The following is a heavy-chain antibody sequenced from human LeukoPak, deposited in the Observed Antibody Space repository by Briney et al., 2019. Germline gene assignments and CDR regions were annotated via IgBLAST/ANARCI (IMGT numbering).Heavy chain of an antibody. CDR2: ISGSGGST. V-gene: IGHV3-23*01. CDR1: GFTFSSYA. CDR3: AKDLWYGSGSSPYFDY. J-gene: IGHJ4*02. Sequence: GGSLRLSCAASGFTFSSYAMSWVRQAPEKGLEWVSAISGSGGSTYYADSVRGRFTISRDNSKNTLYLQMNSLRAEDTAVYRCAKDLWYGSGSSPYFDYWGQGTLVTVSS. D-gene: IGHD3-10*01.